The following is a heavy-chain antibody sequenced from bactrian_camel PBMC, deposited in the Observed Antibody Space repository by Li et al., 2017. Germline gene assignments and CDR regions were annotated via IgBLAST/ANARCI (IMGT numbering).Heavy chain of an antibody. V-gene: IGHV3S9*01. Sequence: HVQLVESGGGSVQSGGSLRLACATSGEPYISYTWSWFRKGTGKRREGVSAIDIDGSVNYANSVKGRFTISQDKAKNTLYLQMNSLKPEDTGVYYCAANKANRLIPLPPYAVGCGGGLSADFGYFGQGTQVTVS. J-gene: IGHJ6*01. CDR1: GEPYISYT. CDR2: IDIDGSV. D-gene: IGHD1*01. CDR3: AANKANRLIPLPPYAVGCGGGLSADFGY.